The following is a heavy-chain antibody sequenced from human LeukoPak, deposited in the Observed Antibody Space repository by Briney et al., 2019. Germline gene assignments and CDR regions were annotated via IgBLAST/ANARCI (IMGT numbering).Heavy chain of an antibody. J-gene: IGHJ4*02. D-gene: IGHD5-24*01. CDR1: GFTFSSYS. Sequence: GGSLRLSCAASGFTFSSYSMNWVRQAPGKGMEWVSSISSSSSYIYYADSVKGRFTISRDNSKNTLYLQMNSLRAEDTAVYYCAKDRSDGYNLSYFDYWGQGTLVTVSS. CDR2: ISSSSSYI. V-gene: IGHV3-21*01. CDR3: AKDRSDGYNLSYFDY.